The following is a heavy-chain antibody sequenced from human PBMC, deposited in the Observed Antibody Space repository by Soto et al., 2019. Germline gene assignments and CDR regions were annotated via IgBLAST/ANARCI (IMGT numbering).Heavy chain of an antibody. D-gene: IGHD3-10*01. V-gene: IGHV1-2*02. CDR1: GYTFTGYY. CDR3: ARDPRGYYYGMDV. J-gene: IGHJ6*02. CDR2: INPNSGGT. Sequence: VASVKVSCKASGYTFTGYYMHWVRQAPGQGLEWMGWINPNSGGTNYAQKFQGRVTMTRDTSISTAYMELSRLRSDDTAVYYCARDPRGYYYGMDVWGQGTTVTVSS.